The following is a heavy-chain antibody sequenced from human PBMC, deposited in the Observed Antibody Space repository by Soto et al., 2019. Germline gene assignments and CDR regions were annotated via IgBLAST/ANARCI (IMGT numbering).Heavy chain of an antibody. CDR2: ISGSGGST. D-gene: IGHD3-22*01. CDR3: AKDLQGDSSGYYRYYYGMDV. V-gene: IGHV3-23*01. J-gene: IGHJ6*02. CDR1: GFTFSSYA. Sequence: PGGSLRLSCAASGFTFSSYAMSWVRQAPGKGLEWVSAISGSGGSTYYADSVKGRFTISRDNSKNTLYLQMNSLRAEDTAVYYCAKDLQGDSSGYYRYYYGMDVWGQGTTVTVSS.